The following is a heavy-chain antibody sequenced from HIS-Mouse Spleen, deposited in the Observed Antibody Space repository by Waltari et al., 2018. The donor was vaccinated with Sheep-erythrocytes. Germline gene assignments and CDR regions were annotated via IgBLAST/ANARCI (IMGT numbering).Heavy chain of an antibody. CDR2: IYYSGRT. D-gene: IGHD7-27*01. CDR3: ARDRLGIFGY. Sequence: QVQLQESGPGLVKPSQTLSLTCTVSGGSISSGGYYWSWIRQHPGKGLEWIGNIYYSGRTCYNPSLKSRVTISVDTSKNQFSLKLSSVTAADTAVYYCARDRLGIFGYWGQGTLVTVSS. CDR1: GGSISSGGYY. V-gene: IGHV4-31*03. J-gene: IGHJ4*02.